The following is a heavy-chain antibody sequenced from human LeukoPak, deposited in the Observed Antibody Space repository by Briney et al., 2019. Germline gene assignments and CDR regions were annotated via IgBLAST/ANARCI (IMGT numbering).Heavy chain of an antibody. J-gene: IGHJ4*02. CDR3: ASRIAAPDNHFDY. Sequence: GGSLRLSCAASGFTVSSNYMSWVRQAPGKGLEWVASIKQDGSEKYYVGSVKGRFSISRDNAKNSLYLQMNSLRAEDTAVYYCASRIAAPDNHFDYWGQGTLVTVSS. D-gene: IGHD6-13*01. CDR1: GFTVSSNY. CDR2: IKQDGSEK. V-gene: IGHV3-7*05.